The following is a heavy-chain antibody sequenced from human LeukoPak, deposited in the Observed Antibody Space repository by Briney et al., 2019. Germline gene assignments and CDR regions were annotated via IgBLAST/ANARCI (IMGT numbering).Heavy chain of an antibody. CDR3: ARARGNTYGYFEY. D-gene: IGHD5-18*01. CDR2: INGFASRT. Sequence: GGSMRLACAPSGLSLSGYWMQWVRQAAGRVRVWVSRINGFASRTSYADSVKGRFTISRDNAKSTLYLQMNSLRVEDTAVYYCARARGNTYGYFEYWGQGTLVTVSS. CDR1: GLSLSGYW. J-gene: IGHJ4*02. V-gene: IGHV3-74*01.